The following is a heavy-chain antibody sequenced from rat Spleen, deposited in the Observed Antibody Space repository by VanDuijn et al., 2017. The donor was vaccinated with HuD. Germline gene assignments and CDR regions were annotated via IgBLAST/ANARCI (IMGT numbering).Heavy chain of an antibody. Sequence: EVQLVESGGGLVQPGRSLKLSCAASGFTFSNYYMAWVRQAPTKGLEWVAYISTGGGNTYSRDSVKGRFTVSRDNAKSTLYLQMDSLRSEDTATYYCSTAGSFTDYYFAGGFDYWGQGVMVTVSS. CDR2: ISTGGGNT. D-gene: IGHD1-6*01. CDR3: STAGSFTDYYFAGGFDY. V-gene: IGHV5-27*01. J-gene: IGHJ2*01. CDR1: GFTFSNYY.